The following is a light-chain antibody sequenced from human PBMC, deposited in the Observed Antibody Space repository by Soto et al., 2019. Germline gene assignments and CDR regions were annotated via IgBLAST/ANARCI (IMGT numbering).Light chain of an antibody. CDR3: QQYNNWPS. Sequence: EIVMTQSPATLSVSPGERATLSCRASQSVSSNLAWYQQKPGQAPRLLIYGASTRATGIPARFSGSGSGTEFTLTISSLQSEDCAVYYYQQYNNWPSFGPGTKVDIK. CDR2: GAS. V-gene: IGKV3-15*01. CDR1: QSVSSN. J-gene: IGKJ3*01.